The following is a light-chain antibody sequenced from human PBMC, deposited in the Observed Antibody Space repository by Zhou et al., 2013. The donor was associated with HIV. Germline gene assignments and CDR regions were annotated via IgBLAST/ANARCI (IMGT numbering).Light chain of an antibody. V-gene: IGKV3-15*01. J-gene: IGKJ4*01. CDR2: AAS. Sequence: EIVLTQSPGTLSLSPGERATLSCRASQSVTNSYLAWYQQKPGQAPRLLIYAASTRATGVPARFSGSGSGTEFTLTISGMQSEDFAVYYCQQYNNWPLTFGGGTKVEIK. CDR1: QSVTNSY. CDR3: QQYNNWPLT.